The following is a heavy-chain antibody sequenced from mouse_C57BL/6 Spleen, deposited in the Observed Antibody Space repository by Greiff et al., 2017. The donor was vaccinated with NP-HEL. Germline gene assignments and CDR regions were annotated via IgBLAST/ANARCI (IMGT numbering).Heavy chain of an antibody. CDR2: INPGSGGT. Sequence: QVQLQQSGAELVRPGTSVKVSCKASGYAFTNYLIEWVKQRPGQGLEWIGVINPGSGGTNYNEKFKGKATLTADESSSTAYMQLSSLTSEDSAVYFCARGTVVAGFDYWGQGTTLTVSS. J-gene: IGHJ2*01. CDR1: GYAFTNYL. CDR3: ARGTVVAGFDY. V-gene: IGHV1-54*01. D-gene: IGHD1-1*01.